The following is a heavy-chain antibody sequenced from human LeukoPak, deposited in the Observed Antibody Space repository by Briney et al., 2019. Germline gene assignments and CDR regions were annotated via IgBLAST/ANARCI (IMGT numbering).Heavy chain of an antibody. J-gene: IGHJ4*02. V-gene: IGHV4-39*01. CDR2: IYYSGST. D-gene: IGHD2-8*01. CDR3: ARHDCTYAACHFDY. Sequence: SETLSLTCTVSGDSTGNTNHYWGWIRQPPGKGLQWIGSIYYSGSTYYNPSLKSRVTISVDTSKNQFSLRLRSVTAADTALYYCARHDCTYAACHFDYWGQGIPVTVSS. CDR1: GDSTGNTNHY.